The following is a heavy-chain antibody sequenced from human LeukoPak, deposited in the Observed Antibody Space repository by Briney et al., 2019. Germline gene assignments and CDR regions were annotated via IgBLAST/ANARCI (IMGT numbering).Heavy chain of an antibody. J-gene: IGHJ4*02. V-gene: IGHV1-2*02. D-gene: IGHD3-22*01. CDR3: ARGSFCESSAYCPADY. CDR1: GYIFTAYH. CDR2: INPKSGDT. Sequence: GASVKVSCKASGYIFTAYHMHWVRQAPGQGPEWMGWINPKSGDTNYAQKFQGRVTFIRDTSINTAYMELSSLRSDDTAVYYCARGSFCESSAYCPADYWGPGTLVTVSP.